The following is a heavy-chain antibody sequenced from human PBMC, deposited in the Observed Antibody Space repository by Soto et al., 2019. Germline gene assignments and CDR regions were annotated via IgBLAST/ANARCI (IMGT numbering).Heavy chain of an antibody. D-gene: IGHD4-17*01. V-gene: IGHV4-30-2*01. CDR3: ARGQTTVTTFDY. J-gene: IGHJ4*02. CDR2: IYHSGST. Sequence: SETLSLTCTVSGGSVSSGSYYWSWIRQPPGKGLEWIGYIYHSGSTYYNPSLKSRVTISVDRSKNQLSLKLTSVTAADTAVYYCARGQTTVTTFDYWGQGTLVTVSS. CDR1: GGSVSSGSYY.